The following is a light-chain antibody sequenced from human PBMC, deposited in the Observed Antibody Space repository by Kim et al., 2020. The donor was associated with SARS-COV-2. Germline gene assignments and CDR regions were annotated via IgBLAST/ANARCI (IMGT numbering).Light chain of an antibody. CDR2: LNSDGRH. CDR3: QTWGTGLEV. V-gene: IGLV4-69*01. J-gene: IGLJ3*02. Sequence: ASVKLTRTLSRGHSNYAVAWHQQRPEKGARYLMKLNSDGRHSKGDGIPDRFSGSSSGAGRYLTISSLQSEDEADYYCQTWGTGLEVFGGGTKVTVL. CDR1: RGHSNYA.